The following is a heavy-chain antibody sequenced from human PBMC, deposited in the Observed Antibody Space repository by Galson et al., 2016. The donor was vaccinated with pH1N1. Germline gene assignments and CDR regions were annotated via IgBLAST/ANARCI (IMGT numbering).Heavy chain of an antibody. Sequence: SVKVSCKASEYTFIGYYIHWMRQAPGHGLARMGRINPNNGDTHYAQNFQGRVTMTRDTSINTAYMELNSLRSDDTAVYYCARVNTYDSSGYYPFDYWGQGTQVTVSS. J-gene: IGHJ4*02. CDR1: EYTFIGYY. CDR3: ARVNTYDSSGYYPFDY. V-gene: IGHV1-2*06. CDR2: INPNNGDT. D-gene: IGHD3-22*01.